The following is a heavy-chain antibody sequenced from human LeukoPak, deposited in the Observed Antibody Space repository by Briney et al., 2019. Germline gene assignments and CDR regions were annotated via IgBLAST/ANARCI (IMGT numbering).Heavy chain of an antibody. V-gene: IGHV1-46*01. Sequence: GASVKVSCKASGYTFTSYYMHWVRQAPGQGLEWMGIINPSGGSTSYAQKFQGRVTMTRDTSTSTVYMELSSLRSEDTAVYYCARDREFYYGSFLFDPWGQGTLVTVSS. CDR2: INPSGGST. CDR1: GYTFTSYY. CDR3: ARDREFYYGSFLFDP. D-gene: IGHD3-10*01. J-gene: IGHJ5*02.